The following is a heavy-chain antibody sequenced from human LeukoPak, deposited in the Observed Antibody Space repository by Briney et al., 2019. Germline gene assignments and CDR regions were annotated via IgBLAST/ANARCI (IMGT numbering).Heavy chain of an antibody. V-gene: IGHV1-69*13. CDR2: IIPIFGTA. D-gene: IGHD5-12*01. Sequence: SVKVSCKASGGTFSSYAISWVRQAPGQGLEWMGGIIPIFGTANYAQKFQGRVTITADESTSTAYMELSSLRSEDTAVYYCATPRGYEYYFDYWGQGTLVTVSS. CDR1: GGTFSSYA. CDR3: ATPRGYEYYFDY. J-gene: IGHJ4*02.